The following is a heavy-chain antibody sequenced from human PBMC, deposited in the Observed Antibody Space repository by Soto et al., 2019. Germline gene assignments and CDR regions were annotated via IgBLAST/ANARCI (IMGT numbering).Heavy chain of an antibody. Sequence: ASVKVSCKASGYTFTSYPIHWVRQAPGQRLEWVGWINAGNGDTKYGERVQGRVTMTTDTSSTVYMELTGLTSDDTAVYYCARDWTSPSCVSSSCPRGGWFDPWGQGTLLTVSS. CDR2: INAGNGDT. CDR3: ARDWTSPSCVSSSCPRGGWFDP. J-gene: IGHJ5*02. V-gene: IGHV1-3*01. D-gene: IGHD2-15*01. CDR1: GYTFTSYP.